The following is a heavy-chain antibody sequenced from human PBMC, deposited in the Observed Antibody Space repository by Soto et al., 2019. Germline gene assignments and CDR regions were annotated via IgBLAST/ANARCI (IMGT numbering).Heavy chain of an antibody. CDR2: INAGNGNT. CDR3: ARPMFYYGGFDY. J-gene: IGHJ4*02. Sequence: ASVKVSCKASGYTFTSYAMHWVRQAPGQRLEWMGWINAGNGNTKYSQKFQGRVTITRDTSASTAYMELSSLRSEDTAVYYCARPMFYYGGFDYWGQGTLVTVSS. D-gene: IGHD4-17*01. CDR1: GYTFTSYA. V-gene: IGHV1-3*01.